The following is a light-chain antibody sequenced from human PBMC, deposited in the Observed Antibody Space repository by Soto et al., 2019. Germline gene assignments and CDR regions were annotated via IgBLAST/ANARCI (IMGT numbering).Light chain of an antibody. Sequence: QSVLTQPASVSGSPGQSITISCTGTPSDIGDNKYVSWYQQHPGKAPQLIIYEVYNRPSGVSNRFSVSKSGNTASLTISGLQAEDEADYYCSSYTPTTWVFGGGTKLTVL. CDR1: PSDIGDNKY. V-gene: IGLV2-14*01. CDR2: EVY. J-gene: IGLJ3*02. CDR3: SSYTPTTWV.